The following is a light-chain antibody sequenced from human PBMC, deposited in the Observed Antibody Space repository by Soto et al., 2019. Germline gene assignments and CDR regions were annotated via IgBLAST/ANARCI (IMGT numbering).Light chain of an antibody. CDR1: SGDVGGYNY. J-gene: IGLJ2*01. CDR2: EVS. CDR3: SSYTSTSTLV. Sequence: QSALTQPASVPGSPGQSITISCTGTSGDVGGYNYVSWYQQHPGKAPKLMIYEVSNRPSGVSNRFSGSKSGNTASLTISGLQAEDAADYYCSSYTSTSTLVFGGGTKLTVL. V-gene: IGLV2-14*01.